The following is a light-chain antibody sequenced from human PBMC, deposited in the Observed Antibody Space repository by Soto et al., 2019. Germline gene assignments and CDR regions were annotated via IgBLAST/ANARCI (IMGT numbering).Light chain of an antibody. CDR2: TNN. CDR1: NSNIGSHT. V-gene: IGLV1-44*01. Sequence: QLVLTQPPSASGTPGQRVTISCSGSNSNIGSHTVNWYQQLPGTAPKLLIYTNNQWPSGVPDRFSDSKSGTSASLAISGLQSEDEADYYCAAWDGSLQSWVFGGGTKLTVL. J-gene: IGLJ3*02. CDR3: AAWDGSLQSWV.